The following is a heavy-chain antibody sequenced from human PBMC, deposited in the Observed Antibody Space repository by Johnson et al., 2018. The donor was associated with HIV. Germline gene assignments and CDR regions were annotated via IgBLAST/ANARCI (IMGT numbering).Heavy chain of an antibody. V-gene: IGHV3-66*03. CDR1: GFTVSSNY. D-gene: IGHD2-2*03. Sequence: VQLVESGGGLIPPGGSLRLSCAASGFTVSSNYMSWVRQATGKGLEWVSVIYSGGSTYYADSVKGRFTTSRDNSKNTLYLKINSLRAEGTAVYYCARATGSWMDAFDIWGQGTMVTVSS. CDR2: IYSGGST. J-gene: IGHJ3*02. CDR3: ARATGSWMDAFDI.